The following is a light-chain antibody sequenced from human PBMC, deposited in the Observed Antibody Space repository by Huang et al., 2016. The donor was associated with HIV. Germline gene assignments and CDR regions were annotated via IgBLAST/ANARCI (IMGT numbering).Light chain of an antibody. CDR3: QQYHGIPWT. V-gene: IGKV1-NL1*01. CDR2: ATS. J-gene: IGKJ1*01. CDR1: QGIGNS. Sequence: DIQMTQSPSSLSASVGDRVTITCRASQGIGNSLAWYQQKPEKAPRLLLYATSRLESGVPSRFSGSGSVTHYTLTISTLQPEDIASYYCQQYHGIPWTFGQGTKVEIK.